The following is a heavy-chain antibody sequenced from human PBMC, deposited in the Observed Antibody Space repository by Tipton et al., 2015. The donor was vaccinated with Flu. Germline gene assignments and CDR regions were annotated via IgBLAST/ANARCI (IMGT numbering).Heavy chain of an antibody. D-gene: IGHD2-2*01. CDR3: ARGAVPAAEYWFDP. Sequence: VQLVQSGAEVKKPGESLKISCTGSGYSFSNHWIGWVRQRPGKGLEWMGIIDPDDSDARYSPSFQGQVTMSVDKSINTAYVQWSSLKASDTAIYYCARGAVPAAEYWFDPWGQGTQVIVSS. CDR1: GYSFSNHW. V-gene: IGHV5-51*01. J-gene: IGHJ5*02. CDR2: IDPDDSDA.